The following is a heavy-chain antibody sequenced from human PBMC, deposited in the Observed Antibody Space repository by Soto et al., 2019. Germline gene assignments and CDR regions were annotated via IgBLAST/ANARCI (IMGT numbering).Heavy chain of an antibody. Sequence: QVQLQESGPGLVEPSETLSLTCAVSGGSISETYWWSWVRQPPGKGLEWIGEISHRGTPHYNPSLWSRVTMSTDTSRNQISLTLMSVTAADSASYYCAMHIAVAGTRGFDYWGQGTLVTVSS. J-gene: IGHJ4*02. D-gene: IGHD6-19*01. CDR2: ISHRGTP. CDR3: AMHIAVAGTRGFDY. CDR1: GGSISETYW. V-gene: IGHV4-4*02.